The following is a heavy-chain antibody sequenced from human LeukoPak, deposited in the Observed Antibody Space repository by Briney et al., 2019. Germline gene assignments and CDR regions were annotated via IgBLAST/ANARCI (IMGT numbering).Heavy chain of an antibody. Sequence: SGPTLGHPTRPRTLTCSVSGLSRGTSGMRGSWMGEPPVKALEWLARIDWDDDKYYSTSLRSTLTISKDTSNNQVVLTMTNMDPVDTATYYCARTRSAAGNYYFDYWGQGTLVTVSS. CDR3: ARTRSAAGNYYFDY. V-gene: IGHV2-70*11. J-gene: IGHJ4*02. D-gene: IGHD6-13*01. CDR2: IDWDDDK. CDR1: GLSRGTSGMR.